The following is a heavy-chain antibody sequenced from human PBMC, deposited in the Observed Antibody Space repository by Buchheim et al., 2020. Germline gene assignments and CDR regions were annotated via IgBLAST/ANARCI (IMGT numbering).Heavy chain of an antibody. CDR3: ARGRSTVVTPYYYYYGMDV. J-gene: IGHJ6*02. CDR2: IYHSGST. V-gene: IGHV4-30-2*01. D-gene: IGHD4-23*01. CDR1: GGSISSGGHS. Sequence: QLQLQESGSGLVKPSQTLSLTCTVSGGSISSGGHSWSWIRQPPGKGLEWIGYIYHSGSTSYNPSLKSRVTISVDTSKNQFSLKLSSVTAADTAVYYCARGRSTVVTPYYYYYGMDVWGQGTT.